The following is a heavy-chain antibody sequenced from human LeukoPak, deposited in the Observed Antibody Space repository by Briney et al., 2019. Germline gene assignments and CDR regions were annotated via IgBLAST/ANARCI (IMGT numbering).Heavy chain of an antibody. Sequence: PGGSLRLSCAASGFTFSSYSMNWARQAPGKGLEWVSYISYSSSTIYYADSVKGRFTISRDNGKNSLYLQMNSLRAEDTAVYYCARDRLHYGEYEKTLDYWGQGTLVTVSS. J-gene: IGHJ4*02. V-gene: IGHV3-48*01. CDR1: GFTFSSYS. D-gene: IGHD4-17*01. CDR3: ARDRLHYGEYEKTLDY. CDR2: ISYSSSTI.